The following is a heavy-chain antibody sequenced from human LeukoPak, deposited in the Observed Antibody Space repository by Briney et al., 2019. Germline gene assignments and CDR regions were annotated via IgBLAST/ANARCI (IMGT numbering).Heavy chain of an antibody. D-gene: IGHD6-19*01. J-gene: IGHJ4*02. V-gene: IGHV4-61*08. Sequence: SQTLSLTCTVSGGSISSVDYYWSWIRQPPGKGLEWIGYIYYSGSTNYNPSLKSRVTISVDTSKNQFSLKLSSVTAADTAVYYCARVVGSGWYELDYWGQGTLVTVSS. CDR2: IYYSGST. CDR3: ARVVGSGWYELDY. CDR1: GGSISSVDYY.